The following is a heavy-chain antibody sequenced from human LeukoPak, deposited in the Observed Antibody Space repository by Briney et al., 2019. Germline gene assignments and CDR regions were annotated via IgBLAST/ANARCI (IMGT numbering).Heavy chain of an antibody. V-gene: IGHV3-49*04. J-gene: IGHJ6*02. CDR2: IRRKIYNETT. CDR3: SRVINLVREGTLNFYYGMDV. D-gene: IGHD3-10*01. Sequence: GGSLRLSCTASGYSFGEYALSWVRQAPGKGLQWVGFIRRKIYNETTEYAASMRDRFTISRDDSKGIAYLQMHSLKSEDTAVYYCSRVINLVREGTLNFYYGMDVWGQGTTVIVSS. CDR1: GYSFGEYA.